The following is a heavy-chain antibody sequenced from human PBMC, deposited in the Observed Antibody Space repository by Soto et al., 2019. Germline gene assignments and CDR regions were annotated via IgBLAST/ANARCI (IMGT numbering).Heavy chain of an antibody. CDR1: GFIFSEQG. CDR3: VRDGEIGEWNLDY. D-gene: IGHD3-3*01. Sequence: QVQLVESGGGVVQPGRSLRLSCATSGFIFSEQGIHWVRQAPGKGLEWVAFMWPDGSGEVYVDSVRGPFKISRDNVKNRVFLEMDRLRAEDRAVYYCVRDGEIGEWNLDYWGQGTLVTVSS. V-gene: IGHV3-33*01. CDR2: MWPDGSGE. J-gene: IGHJ4*02.